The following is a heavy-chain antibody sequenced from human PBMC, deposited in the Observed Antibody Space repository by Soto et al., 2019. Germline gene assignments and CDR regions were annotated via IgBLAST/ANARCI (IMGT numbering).Heavy chain of an antibody. CDR1: GFSLSSYGMG. J-gene: IGHJ4*02. Sequence: QITLKESGPTLVRPAQTLTLTCGFSGFSLSSYGMGVAWIRQPPGKALEWLALIYWDDDKRYSPSLKDRLAISKDTSINQVVLKITNIDPGDTATYFCAHAGDYDLLTFDHWGPGTLVTVSS. D-gene: IGHD4-17*01. CDR3: AHAGDYDLLTFDH. V-gene: IGHV2-5*02. CDR2: IYWDDDK.